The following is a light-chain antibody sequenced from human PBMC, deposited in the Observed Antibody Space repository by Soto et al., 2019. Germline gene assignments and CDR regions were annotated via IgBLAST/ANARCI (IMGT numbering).Light chain of an antibody. CDR3: QQSYSMPLT. CDR2: GAS. V-gene: IGKV1-39*01. Sequence: DSHMTQSPACLCASVLDRFTMTCLASQSISNYLNWYQWEPGKAPKLLIYGASSFQSGVPSRFSGSGSGTDFTLTISSLQPEDFTTYYCQQSYSMPLTFGGGTKVDIK. J-gene: IGKJ4*01. CDR1: QSISNY.